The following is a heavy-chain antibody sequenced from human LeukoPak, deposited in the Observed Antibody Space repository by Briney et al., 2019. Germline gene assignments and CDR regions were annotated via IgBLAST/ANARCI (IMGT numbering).Heavy chain of an antibody. V-gene: IGHV4-59*01. D-gene: IGHD3-10*01. J-gene: IGHJ4*02. CDR1: GDSISSYY. CDR2: IYYTGNT. Sequence: SETLSLTYTVSGDSISSYYWSWIRQPPGKGLEWIGYIYYTGNTNYNPSLKSRVTISLDTSKHQFSLKLTSVTAADTAVYYCARGAYDSGSYQYFFDYWGQGTVVTVSS. CDR3: ARGAYDSGSYQYFFDY.